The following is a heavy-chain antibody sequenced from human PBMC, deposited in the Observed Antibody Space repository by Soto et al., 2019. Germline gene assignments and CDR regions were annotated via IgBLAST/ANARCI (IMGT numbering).Heavy chain of an antibody. J-gene: IGHJ3*02. CDR2: ISYDGNNK. CDR3: ARGTGSSWRDAFDI. CDR1: GFTFSSYA. Sequence: QVQVVGFGGGVVQPGRSLRLSCAASGFTFSSYAMHWVRQAPGKGLEWVAVISYDGNNKYYADSVKGRFTISRDNSKNTLYLQMNSLRAEDTAVYYCARGTGSSWRDAFDIWGQGTMVTVSS. D-gene: IGHD1-26*01. V-gene: IGHV3-30-3*01.